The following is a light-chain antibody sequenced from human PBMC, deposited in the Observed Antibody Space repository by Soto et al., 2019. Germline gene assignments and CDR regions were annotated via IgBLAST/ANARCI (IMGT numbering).Light chain of an antibody. CDR1: KSDIGVYDF. V-gene: IGLV2-8*01. CDR2: DVV. CDR3: KSYAGSNTYV. J-gene: IGLJ1*01. Sequence: QSVLTQPPSASGSPGQSVTISCTGTKSDIGVYDFVSWYQHHPGKAPRLIIYDVVQRTSGVPDRFSGSKSGNTASLTVSGLQAADEADYFCKSYAGSNTYVFGSGTKVTVL.